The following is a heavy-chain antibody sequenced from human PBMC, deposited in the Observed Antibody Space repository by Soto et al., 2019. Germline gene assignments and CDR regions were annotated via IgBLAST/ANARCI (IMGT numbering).Heavy chain of an antibody. V-gene: IGHV1-2*04. D-gene: IGHD2-2*01. Sequence: ASVKVSCKASGYTFTGYYMHWVRQAPGQGLEWMGWINPNSGGTNYAQKFQGWVTMTRDTSISTAYMELSRLRSDDTAVYYCARAAGYYSSTSYYDIGVYWGQGTLVTVSS. CDR2: INPNSGGT. J-gene: IGHJ4*02. CDR1: GYTFTGYY. CDR3: ARAAGYYSSTSYYDIGVY.